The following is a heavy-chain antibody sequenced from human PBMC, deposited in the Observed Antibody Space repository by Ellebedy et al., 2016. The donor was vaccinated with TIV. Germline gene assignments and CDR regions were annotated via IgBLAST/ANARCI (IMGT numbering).Heavy chain of an antibody. CDR1: GFTFSSYW. CDR3: ASTDYGGNSGHY. CDR2: IKQDGSEK. V-gene: IGHV3-7*01. J-gene: IGHJ4*02. Sequence: GESLKISXAASGFTFSSYWMSWVRQAPGKGLEWVANIKQDGSEKYYVDSVKGRFTISRDNAKNSLYLQMNSLRAEDTAVYYCASTDYGGNSGHYWGQGTLVTVSS. D-gene: IGHD4-23*01.